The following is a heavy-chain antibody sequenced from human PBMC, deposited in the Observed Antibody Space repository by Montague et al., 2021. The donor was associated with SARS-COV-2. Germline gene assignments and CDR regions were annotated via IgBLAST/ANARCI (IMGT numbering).Heavy chain of an antibody. Sequence: SETLSLTCAVYGGSFSGYYWNWIRQPPGKGLEWMGEINHSGSTNYNPSLKSRVTISVDTSNSQFSLKLTSVTAADTAVYYCARGPTNNIGMVATRLDYWGQGTLVTVSS. J-gene: IGHJ4*02. CDR3: ARGPTNNIGMVATRLDY. V-gene: IGHV4-34*01. CDR1: GGSFSGYY. D-gene: IGHD5-12*01. CDR2: INHSGST.